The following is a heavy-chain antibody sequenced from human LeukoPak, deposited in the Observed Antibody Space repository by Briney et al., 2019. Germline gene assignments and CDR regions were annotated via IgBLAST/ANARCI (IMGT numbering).Heavy chain of an antibody. CDR3: ARDWQDTGAFDY. CDR1: GFTFSSYW. D-gene: IGHD1-26*01. J-gene: IGHJ4*02. CDR2: INSDRSST. V-gene: IGHV3-74*01. Sequence: PGGSLRLSCAASGFTFSSYWMHWVRQAPGKGLVWVSRINSDRSSTSYADSVKGRFTISRDNAKNTLYLQMNSLRAEDTAVYYCARDWQDTGAFDYWGQGTLVTVSS.